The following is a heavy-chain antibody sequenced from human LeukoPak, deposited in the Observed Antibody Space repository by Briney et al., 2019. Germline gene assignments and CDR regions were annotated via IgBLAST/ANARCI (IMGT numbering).Heavy chain of an antibody. CDR1: GYTFTSYG. J-gene: IGHJ5*02. CDR2: ISAYNGNT. V-gene: IGHV1-18*01. Sequence: ASVKVSCKASGYTFTSYGISWVRQAPGQGLEWMGWISAYNGNTNYAQKLQGRVTMTTDTSTSTAYMELRSLRSDDTAVYYCARASQLERLLGNWFDPWGQGTLVTVSS. D-gene: IGHD1-1*01. CDR3: ARASQLERLLGNWFDP.